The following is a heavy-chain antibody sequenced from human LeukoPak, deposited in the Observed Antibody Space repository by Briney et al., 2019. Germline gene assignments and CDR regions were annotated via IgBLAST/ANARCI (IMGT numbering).Heavy chain of an antibody. CDR2: ISGSGGST. Sequence: GGSLRLSCAASGFTFSSYAMSWVRQAPGKGLEWVSAISGSGGSTYYADSVKGRFTIPRDNSKNTLYLQMNSLRAEDTDVYYCAKDRYPTMVRGVSGESFDYWGQGTLVTVSS. CDR3: AKDRYPTMVRGVSGESFDY. V-gene: IGHV3-23*01. CDR1: GFTFSSYA. D-gene: IGHD3-10*01. J-gene: IGHJ4*02.